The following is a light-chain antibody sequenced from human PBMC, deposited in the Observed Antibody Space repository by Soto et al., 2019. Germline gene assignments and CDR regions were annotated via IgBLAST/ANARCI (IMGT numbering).Light chain of an antibody. V-gene: IGKV3-15*01. CDR3: QQYNNWPPWT. Sequence: EIVMPQSPATLSVSPGERATLSCRASQSVSRNLAWYQQKPGQAPRLLIYGASIRAPGIPGRFSGSGSGTEFTLTISSLQSEDFAVYYCQQYNNWPPWTFGQGTKVEIK. J-gene: IGKJ1*01. CDR2: GAS. CDR1: QSVSRN.